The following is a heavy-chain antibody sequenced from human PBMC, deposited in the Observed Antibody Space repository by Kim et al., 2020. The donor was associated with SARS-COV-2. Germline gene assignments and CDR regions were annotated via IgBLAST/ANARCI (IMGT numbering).Heavy chain of an antibody. CDR3: ARDRHVATVTNYYYGMDV. V-gene: IGHV4-31*03. CDR2: IYYSGST. J-gene: IGHJ6*02. CDR1: GGSISSGGYY. D-gene: IGHD4-17*01. Sequence: SETLSLTCTVSGGSISSGGYYWSWIRQHPGKGLEWIGYIYYSGSTYYNPSLKSRVTISVDTSKNQFSLKLSSVTAADTAVYYCARDRHVATVTNYYYGMDVWRQGTTVTVSS.